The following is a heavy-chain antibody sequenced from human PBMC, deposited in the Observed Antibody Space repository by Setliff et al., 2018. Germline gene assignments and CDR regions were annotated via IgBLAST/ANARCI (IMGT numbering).Heavy chain of an antibody. D-gene: IGHD3-3*01. V-gene: IGHV4-38-2*01. CDR1: GFSISSGYY. J-gene: IGHJ6*03. Sequence: PSETLSLTCAVSGFSISSGYYWGWIRQPPGKGLEWIVNIHHSGKAYYNPSLKSRVTMSVDTSKNQFSLKLSSVTAADTAVYYCARHVALSDFWSGYHYYYYYYYMDVWGKGTTVTVSS. CDR3: ARHVALSDFWSGYHYYYYYYYMDV. CDR2: IHHSGKA.